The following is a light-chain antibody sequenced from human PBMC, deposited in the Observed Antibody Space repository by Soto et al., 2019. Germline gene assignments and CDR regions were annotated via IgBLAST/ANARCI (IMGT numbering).Light chain of an antibody. CDR3: QQYDSSPRT. Sequence: DIQMTQSPSTLSASVGDRVTITCRASQSISSWLAWYQQKPGKAPKLLIYDASSLESGVPSRLSGSGSGTDFTLTISRLEPEDFAVYWCQQYDSSPRTFGQGTKVDIK. V-gene: IGKV1-5*01. CDR1: QSISSW. J-gene: IGKJ1*01. CDR2: DAS.